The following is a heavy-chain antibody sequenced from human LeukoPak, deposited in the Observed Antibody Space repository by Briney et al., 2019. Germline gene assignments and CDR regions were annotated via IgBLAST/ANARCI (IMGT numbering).Heavy chain of an antibody. V-gene: IGHV1-18*01. CDR2: ISAYNGNT. D-gene: IGHD1-26*01. J-gene: IGHJ4*02. CDR3: ARDHDGGSYFYPQDFDY. Sequence: ASVKVSCKASGYTFTSYGISWVRQAPGQGLEWMGWISAYNGNTNYAQKLQGRVTMTTDTSTSTAYMELRSLRSDDTAVYYCARDHDGGSYFYPQDFDYWGQGTLVTVSS. CDR1: GYTFTSYG.